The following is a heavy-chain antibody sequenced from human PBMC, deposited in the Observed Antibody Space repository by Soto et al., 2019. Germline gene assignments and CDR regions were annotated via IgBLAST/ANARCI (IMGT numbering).Heavy chain of an antibody. CDR3: FTISYCSGGSPPHPSHWFDP. D-gene: IGHD2-15*01. CDR1: GYTFTSYD. Sequence: QVQLVQSGAEVKKPGASVKVSCKASGYTFTSYDINWVRQATGQGLEWMGWMNPNSGNTGYAKKFQGRVTKTRNASLSTAYMELSSLRSEDTAMYYRFTISYCSGGSPPHPSHWFDPWGQGTLVTVSS. CDR2: MNPNSGNT. V-gene: IGHV1-8*01. J-gene: IGHJ5*02.